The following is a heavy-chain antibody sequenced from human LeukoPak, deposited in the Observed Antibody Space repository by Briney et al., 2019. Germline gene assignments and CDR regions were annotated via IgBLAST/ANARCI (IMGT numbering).Heavy chain of an antibody. CDR2: INTDGTVT. CDR1: GFTFSKYW. D-gene: IGHD6-19*01. V-gene: IGHV3-74*01. J-gene: IGHJ4*02. CDR3: ATKQWLAPPPDS. Sequence: GGSLRLSCAASGFTFSKYWMLWVRQAPGKGLESVSRINTDGTVTTYADSVKGRFTVSRANADNTMFLQMNSVRDEDTAVYYWATKQWLAPPPDSWGQGTPVTVSS.